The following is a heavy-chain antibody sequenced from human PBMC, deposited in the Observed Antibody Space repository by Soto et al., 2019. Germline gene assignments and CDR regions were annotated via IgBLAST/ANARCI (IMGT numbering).Heavy chain of an antibody. J-gene: IGHJ4*02. D-gene: IGHD2-2*01. CDR3: ASLALRYCSSTSCYGDGYFDY. Sequence: QVQLQESGPGLVKPSQTLSLTCTVSGGSISSGGYYWSWIRQHPGKGLEWIGYIYYSGSTYYNPSLKSRVTISVDTSKNQFSLKLSSVTAADTAVYYCASLALRYCSSTSCYGDGYFDYWGQGTLVTVSS. CDR2: IYYSGST. CDR1: GGSISSGGYY. V-gene: IGHV4-31*03.